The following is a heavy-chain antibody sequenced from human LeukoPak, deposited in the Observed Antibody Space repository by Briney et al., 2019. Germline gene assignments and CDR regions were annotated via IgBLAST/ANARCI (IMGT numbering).Heavy chain of an antibody. CDR2: IYYSGST. CDR3: ARSRADGNYFDY. Sequence: SETLSLTCTVSGGSISSSSYYWGWIRQPPGKGLEWIGSIYYSGSTYYNPSLKSRVTISVDTSKNQFSLKLSSVTAADTAVYYCARSRADGNYFDYWGQGTLVTVSS. D-gene: IGHD6-19*01. V-gene: IGHV4-39*07. CDR1: GGSISSSSYY. J-gene: IGHJ4*02.